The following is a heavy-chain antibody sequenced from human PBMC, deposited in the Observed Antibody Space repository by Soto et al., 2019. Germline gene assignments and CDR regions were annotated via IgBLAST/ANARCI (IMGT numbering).Heavy chain of an antibody. CDR3: AWESGDNWSYEAD. V-gene: IGHV4-4*07. J-gene: IGHJ4*02. CDR1: GGSITDYS. CDR2: ISATGKN. D-gene: IGHD1-7*01. Sequence: QVQLQESGPGRVKPSETLSLTCSVSGGSITDYSWNWIRQSAGKGLEWIGRISATGKNQVNPSLQSRVTMSLDTSKNQFSLKLTSVTAAATAVYYCAWESGDNWSYEADWGQGTLVTFSS.